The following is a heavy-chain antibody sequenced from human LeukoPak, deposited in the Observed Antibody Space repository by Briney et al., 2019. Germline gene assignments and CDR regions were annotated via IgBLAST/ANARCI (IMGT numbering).Heavy chain of an antibody. D-gene: IGHD3-22*01. J-gene: IGHJ4*02. CDR3: AKRRNYYDSDGFSVDY. CDR2: ISGTGGST. CDR1: GFTFTSFA. Sequence: GGSLRLPCAASGFTFTSFAMSWVRQAPGKGLEWVSTISGTGGSTFYADSVKGRFTISRDNSKNTLYLQMNSLRAEDTAVYWCAKRRNYYDSDGFSVDYWGQGTLVTVSS. V-gene: IGHV3-23*01.